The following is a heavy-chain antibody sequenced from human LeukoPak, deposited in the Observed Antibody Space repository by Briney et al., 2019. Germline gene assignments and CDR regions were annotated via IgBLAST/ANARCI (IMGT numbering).Heavy chain of an antibody. J-gene: IGHJ6*02. V-gene: IGHV3-11*01. D-gene: IGHD3-3*01. CDR3: ATSSSWSGLHGDGFDMDV. CDR2: ISSSGSTI. Sequence: GGSLRLSCAASGFTFSDYYMSWIRQAPGKGLEWVSYISSSGSTIYYADSVKGRFTISRDNAKNSLYLQMNSLRAEDTAVYYCATSSSWSGLHGDGFDMDVWGQGTTVTVSS. CDR1: GFTFSDYY.